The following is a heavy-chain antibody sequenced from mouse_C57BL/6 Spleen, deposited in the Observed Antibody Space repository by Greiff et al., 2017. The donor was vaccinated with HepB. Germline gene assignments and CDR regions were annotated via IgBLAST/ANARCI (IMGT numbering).Heavy chain of an antibody. V-gene: IGHV1-26*01. D-gene: IGHD2-3*01. CDR3: ANGYYAPFDY. CDR2: INPNNGGT. Sequence: EVQLQQSGPELVKPGASVKISCKASGYTFTDYYMNWVKQSHGKSLEWIGDINPNNGGTSYNQKFKGKATLTVDKSSSTAYMELRSLTSEDSAVYYCANGYYAPFDYWGQGTTLTVSS. J-gene: IGHJ2*01. CDR1: GYTFTDYY.